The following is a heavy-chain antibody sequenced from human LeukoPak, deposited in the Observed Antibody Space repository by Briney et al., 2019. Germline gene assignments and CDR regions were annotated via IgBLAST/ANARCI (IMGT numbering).Heavy chain of an antibody. CDR2: INPNSGGT. J-gene: IGHJ5*02. Sequence: ASVKVSCKASGYTFTGYYMHWVRQAPGQGLEWMGWINPNSGGTNYAQKFQGRVTMTRDTSISTAYMELSRLRSDDTAVYYCARDLEGNYDILTGYPLNWFDPWGQGTLVTVSS. CDR1: GYTFTGYY. CDR3: ARDLEGNYDILTGYPLNWFDP. V-gene: IGHV1-2*02. D-gene: IGHD3-9*01.